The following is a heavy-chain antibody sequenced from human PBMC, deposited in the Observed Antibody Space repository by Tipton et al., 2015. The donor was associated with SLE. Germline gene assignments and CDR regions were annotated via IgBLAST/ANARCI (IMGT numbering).Heavy chain of an antibody. Sequence: TLSLTCIVSRYSISSGYYWGWMRQAPGKELEWIGSFYHSANTYYNPSLKSRVTISIDKSKNQFSLKLNSVTAADTAVYYCARVDYGERYGMDVWGQGTTVTVSS. V-gene: IGHV4-38-2*02. J-gene: IGHJ6*02. D-gene: IGHD4-17*01. CDR3: ARVDYGERYGMDV. CDR2: FYHSANT. CDR1: RYSISSGYY.